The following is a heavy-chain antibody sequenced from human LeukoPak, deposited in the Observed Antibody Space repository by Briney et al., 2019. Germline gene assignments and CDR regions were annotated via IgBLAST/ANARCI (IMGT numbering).Heavy chain of an antibody. D-gene: IGHD3-3*01. CDR2: IKQDGSEK. J-gene: IGHJ4*02. V-gene: IGHV3-7*01. CDR1: GFTFSSYW. CDR3: ARDRAIFGVVTSYYFDY. Sequence: GGSLRLSCAASGFTFSSYWMSWVRQAPGKGLEWVANIKQDGSEKYYVDSVKGRFTISRDNAKNSLYLQMNSLRAEDTAVYYCARDRAIFGVVTSYYFDYWGQGTLVTVSS.